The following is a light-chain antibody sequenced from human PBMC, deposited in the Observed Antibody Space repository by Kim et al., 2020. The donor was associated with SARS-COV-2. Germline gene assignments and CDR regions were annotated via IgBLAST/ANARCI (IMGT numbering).Light chain of an antibody. Sequence: SYELTQPPSLSVSPGQTASITCSGDKLDYYHVSWYQQKSGQSPVVVIYQDNKRPSGIPERFSGSNSGDTATLTISATQPMDEADYYCLMWDSSTECVFGAGTKVTVL. J-gene: IGLJ1*01. CDR3: LMWDSSTECV. CDR2: QDN. V-gene: IGLV3-1*01. CDR1: KLDYYH.